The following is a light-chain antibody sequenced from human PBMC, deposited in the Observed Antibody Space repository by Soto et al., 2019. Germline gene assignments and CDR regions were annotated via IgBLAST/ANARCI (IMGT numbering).Light chain of an antibody. Sequence: EMVMTQSPGPLSLSPGERATLSCRASQTINNNFLGWYQQKPGQPPRILIFAASRRATGIPDRFSGSGSGTDFTLTVSRVEPGDFGVYYGHQYGSSPPYSFGLGTKLDIK. CDR1: QTINNNF. V-gene: IGKV3-20*01. J-gene: IGKJ2*01. CDR3: HQYGSSPPYS. CDR2: AAS.